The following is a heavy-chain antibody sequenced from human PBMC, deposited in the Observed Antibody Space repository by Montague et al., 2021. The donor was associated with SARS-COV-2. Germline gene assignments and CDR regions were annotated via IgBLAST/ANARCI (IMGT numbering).Heavy chain of an antibody. V-gene: IGHV2-70*11. J-gene: IGHJ2*01. CDR1: GFSLTTIGMC. CDR3: AREVGGPKYWYFDL. Sequence: PALVKPTQTLTLTCTFSGFSLTTIGMCVSWIRQPPGKALEWLARIDWADDKYYSTSLKTRLTISKDTSKNQVVLTMTNMDPVDTATYYCAREVGGPKYWYFDLWGRGTLVTVSS. CDR2: IDWADDK.